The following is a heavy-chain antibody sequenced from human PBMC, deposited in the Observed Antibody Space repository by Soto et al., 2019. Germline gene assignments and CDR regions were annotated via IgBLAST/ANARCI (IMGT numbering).Heavy chain of an antibody. CDR2: VNPSGDRT. CDR1: GYAFSSHY. D-gene: IGHD4-17*01. J-gene: IGHJ4*02. V-gene: IGHV1-46*03. Sequence: QVLLVQSAAEVKEPGASVKLSCKASGYAFSSHYMYWVRQAPGQGLEWMGRVNPSGDRTTYSQKFQGRITMTRDTSTSPFYLEVRSLTSGDMGVYYCGGDGAATSTAFDYWGPGTLVTVSS. CDR3: GGDGAATSTAFDY.